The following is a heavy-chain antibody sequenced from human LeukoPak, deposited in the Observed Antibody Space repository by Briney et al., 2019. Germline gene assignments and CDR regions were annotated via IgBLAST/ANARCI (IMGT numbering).Heavy chain of an antibody. Sequence: PGGSLRLSCAASGFTFSSYGMSWVRQAPGKGLEWVSAISGSGGSTYYADSVKGRFTISRDNSKNTLYLQMNSLRAEDTAVYYCAKAGVRFGEWWYWFDHWGQGTLVTVSS. J-gene: IGHJ5*02. CDR3: AKAGVRFGEWWYWFDH. D-gene: IGHD3-10*01. CDR2: ISGSGGST. V-gene: IGHV3-23*01. CDR1: GFTFSSYG.